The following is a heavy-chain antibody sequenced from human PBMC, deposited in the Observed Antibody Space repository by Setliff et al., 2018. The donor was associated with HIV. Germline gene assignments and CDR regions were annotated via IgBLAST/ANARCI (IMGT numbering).Heavy chain of an antibody. V-gene: IGHV4-39*01. J-gene: IGHJ6*03. CDR3: ARGLVVPASTSYYMDV. D-gene: IGHD2-2*01. CDR2: IYYSGST. Sequence: SETLSLTCTVSGGSISSSSHYWGWIRQPPGKGLEWIGSIYYSGSTYYNPSLKSRVTISVDTSKNQFSLKLSSVTAADTAVYYCARGLVVPASTSYYMDVWGKGTTVTVSS. CDR1: GGSISSSSHY.